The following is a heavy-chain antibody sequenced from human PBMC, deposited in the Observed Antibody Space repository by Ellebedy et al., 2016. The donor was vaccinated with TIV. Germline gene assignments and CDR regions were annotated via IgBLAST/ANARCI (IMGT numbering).Heavy chain of an antibody. D-gene: IGHD4-17*01. J-gene: IGHJ5*02. CDR1: GFSFRSYW. CDR2: IYQDGSDQ. Sequence: GESLKISCAASGFSFRSYWMSWVRQAPGKGLEWVANIYQDGSDQYYVGSVKGRFTISRDNANKSLFLQMNSLRVEDTAVYYCARRGSYGDYAVQINSWFDPWGQGTLVTVSS. V-gene: IGHV3-7*01. CDR3: ARRGSYGDYAVQINSWFDP.